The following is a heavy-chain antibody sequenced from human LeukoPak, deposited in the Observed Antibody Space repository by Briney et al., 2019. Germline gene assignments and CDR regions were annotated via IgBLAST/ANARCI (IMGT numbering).Heavy chain of an antibody. CDR1: GFTFSSYW. V-gene: IGHV3-7*01. D-gene: IGHD6-13*01. CDR2: IKQDGSEK. J-gene: IGHJ4*02. CDR3: ARGSGIHSGPASYYFDY. Sequence: QPGGSLRLSCAASGFTFSSYWMSWVRQAPGKGLEWVANIKQDGSEKYYVDSVKGRFTISRDNAKNSLYLQMNSLRAEDTAVYYCARGSGIHSGPASYYFDYWGQGTLVTVSS.